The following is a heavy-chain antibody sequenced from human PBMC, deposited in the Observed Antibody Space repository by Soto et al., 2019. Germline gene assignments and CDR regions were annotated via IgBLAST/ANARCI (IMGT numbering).Heavy chain of an antibody. CDR2: INSGGYSV. D-gene: IGHD3-16*01. V-gene: IGHV3-11*01. J-gene: IGHJ4*02. Sequence: QVQLVESGGGLVKPGGSLRLSCAASGFTFTDDFMTWIRQTPGKGLEWLSSINSGGYSVYYADSVKGRFTISRDNAKNSVYLKMNGRGGEDTAFYYCARGGEQRDWGQGTLVTVSS. CDR3: ARGGEQRD. CDR1: GFTFTDDF.